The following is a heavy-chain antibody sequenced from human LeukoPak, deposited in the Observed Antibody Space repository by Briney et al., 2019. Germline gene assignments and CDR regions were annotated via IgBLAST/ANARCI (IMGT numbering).Heavy chain of an antibody. D-gene: IGHD6-13*01. CDR1: GGSISRDY. CDR2: KDYSGST. CDR3: ARVYYSSSYDYWYFDL. J-gene: IGHJ2*01. V-gene: IGHV4-59*01. Sequence: SETLSLTCTVSGGSISRDYGSWIRQPPGKGPEWSGYKDYSGSTNYNRSLKSRVTISVDTSKNQFSLQLRSVTAADTAVYYCARVYYSSSYDYWYFDLWGRGTLVTVSS.